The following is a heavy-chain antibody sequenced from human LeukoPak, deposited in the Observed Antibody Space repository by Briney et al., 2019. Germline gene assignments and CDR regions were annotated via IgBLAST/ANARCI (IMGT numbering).Heavy chain of an antibody. Sequence: SETLSLTCTVSGGSISSYYWSWIRQPPGKGLEWIGTIYHSGSTYYNPSLNSRVTISVDTSRNQFSLKLSSVTDADTAVYYCARGPYDYVWGSYRSPFDYWGQGTLVTVSS. CDR3: ARGPYDYVWGSYRSPFDY. CDR1: GGSISSYY. V-gene: IGHV4-59*04. D-gene: IGHD3-16*02. J-gene: IGHJ4*02. CDR2: IYHSGST.